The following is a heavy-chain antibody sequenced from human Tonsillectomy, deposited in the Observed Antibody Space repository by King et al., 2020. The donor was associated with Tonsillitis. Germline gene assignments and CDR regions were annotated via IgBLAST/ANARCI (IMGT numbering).Heavy chain of an antibody. Sequence: QLVQSGAEVKKPGASLKVSCRASGTTFSSYDINWVRQATGQELEWMGWMNPNSGNTGYAQKFQGRVTMTRDTSISTAYMELSSLRSEDTAVYYCARSFRTTSRRFDIWGQGTMVTVSS. CDR2: MNPNSGNT. J-gene: IGHJ3*02. CDR3: ARSFRTTSRRFDI. V-gene: IGHV1-8*01. CDR1: GTTFSSYD. D-gene: IGHD1-1*01.